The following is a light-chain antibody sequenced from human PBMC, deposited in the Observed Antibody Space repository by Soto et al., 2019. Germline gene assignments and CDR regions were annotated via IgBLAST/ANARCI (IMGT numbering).Light chain of an antibody. CDR3: GTWDSSLSVYV. J-gene: IGLJ1*01. V-gene: IGLV1-51*01. CDR2: DNN. Sequence: QSALTQPPSVSAAPGQKVTISCSGSSSNIGNNYVSWYQQLPGTAPKLLIYDNNKRPSGIPDRFSGSKSGTSATLGITGLQTGDEADYYCGTWDSSLSVYVFGTGNRSPS. CDR1: SSNIGNNY.